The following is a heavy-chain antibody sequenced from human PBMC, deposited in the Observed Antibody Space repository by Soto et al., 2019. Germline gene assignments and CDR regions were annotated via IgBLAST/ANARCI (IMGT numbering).Heavy chain of an antibody. CDR3: TRRLERRGNYYYGMDV. Sequence: EVQLVESGGGLVQPGGSLKLSCAASGFTFSGSAMHWVRQASGKGLEWVGRIRSKANSYATAYAASVKGRFTISRDDSNNTAYLQMNSLKTEDTAVYYCTRRLERRGNYYYGMDVWGQGTTVTVSS. CDR2: IRSKANSYAT. J-gene: IGHJ6*02. V-gene: IGHV3-73*02. D-gene: IGHD1-1*01. CDR1: GFTFSGSA.